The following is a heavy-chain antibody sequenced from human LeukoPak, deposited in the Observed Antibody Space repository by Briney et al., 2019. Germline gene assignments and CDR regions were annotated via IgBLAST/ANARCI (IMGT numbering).Heavy chain of an antibody. Sequence: LELVANIKYDSTPKLFVYSLKGRFPVSRDNANNSLYLQMNSLRAEDTAVYYCVRGGGSFDSWGQGTLVTVSS. CDR3: VRGGGSFDS. D-gene: IGHD3-16*01. CDR2: IKYDSTPK. J-gene: IGHJ4*02. V-gene: IGHV3-7*04.